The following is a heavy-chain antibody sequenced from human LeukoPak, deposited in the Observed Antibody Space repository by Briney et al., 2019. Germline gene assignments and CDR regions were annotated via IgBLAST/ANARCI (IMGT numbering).Heavy chain of an antibody. D-gene: IGHD3-16*02. Sequence: SETLSLTCTVSGGSISSGGYYWSWVRQPPGKGLEWIGYNYYSGSTYYNPSLKSRVTISVDRSKNQFSLKLSSVTAADTAVYYCARDPPPPPEVIGTGYWGQGTLVTVSS. CDR1: GGSISSGGYY. CDR3: ARDPPPPPEVIGTGY. V-gene: IGHV4-30-2*01. J-gene: IGHJ4*02. CDR2: NYYSGST.